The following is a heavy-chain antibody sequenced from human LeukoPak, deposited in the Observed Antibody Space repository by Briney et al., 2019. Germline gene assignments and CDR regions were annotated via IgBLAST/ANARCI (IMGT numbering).Heavy chain of an antibody. J-gene: IGHJ6*02. V-gene: IGHV3-23*01. CDR1: GFTFSSYA. D-gene: IGHD3-22*01. CDR3: AKAQYYYDSSGLNYYYYGMDV. Sequence: PGGSLRLSCAASGFTFSSYAMSWVRQAPGKGLEWVSAISGSGGSTYYADSVKGRFTISRDNSKNTLYLQMNSLRAEDTAVYYCAKAQYYYDSSGLNYYYYGMDVWGQGTTVTVSS. CDR2: ISGSGGST.